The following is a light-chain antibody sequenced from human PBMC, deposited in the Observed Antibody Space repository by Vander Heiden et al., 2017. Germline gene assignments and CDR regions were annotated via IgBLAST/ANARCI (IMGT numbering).Light chain of an antibody. CDR2: KAS. J-gene: IGKJ1*01. CDR1: QSISSW. V-gene: IGKV1-5*03. CDR3: QQYNKRCT. Sequence: DIQMTQSPSTLSASVGDRVNITCRASQSISSWVAWYQQKPGKAPKPLIYKASTLESGVPSRFSGSGSGTEFTLTISSLQPDDFATYYCQQYNKRCTFGQGTKVEIK.